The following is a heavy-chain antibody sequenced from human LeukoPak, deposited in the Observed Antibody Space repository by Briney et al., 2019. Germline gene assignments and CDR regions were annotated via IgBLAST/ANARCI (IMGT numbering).Heavy chain of an antibody. CDR3: AKVLGRGDGVGDY. Sequence: PGGSLRLSCAASGFTFSSYGMHWVRQAPGKGLEWVAVISYDGSNKYYADSVKGRFTISRDNSKNTLYLQMNSLRAEDTAVYYCAKVLGRGDGVGDYWGQGTLVTVSS. D-gene: IGHD2-21*01. CDR2: ISYDGSNK. V-gene: IGHV3-30*18. J-gene: IGHJ4*02. CDR1: GFTFSSYG.